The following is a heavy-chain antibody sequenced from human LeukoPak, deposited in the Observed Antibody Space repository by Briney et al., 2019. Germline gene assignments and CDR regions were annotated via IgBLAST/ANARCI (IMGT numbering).Heavy chain of an antibody. CDR3: AKDKGSHTAMVDY. CDR1: GFTFDDYA. Sequence: GRSLRLSCAASGFTFDDYAMHWVWQAPGKGLEWVSGISWNSGSIGYADSVKGRFTISRDNAKNSLYLQMNSLRAEDTALYYCAKDKGSHTAMVDYWGQGTLVTVSS. V-gene: IGHV3-9*01. D-gene: IGHD5-18*01. CDR2: ISWNSGSI. J-gene: IGHJ4*02.